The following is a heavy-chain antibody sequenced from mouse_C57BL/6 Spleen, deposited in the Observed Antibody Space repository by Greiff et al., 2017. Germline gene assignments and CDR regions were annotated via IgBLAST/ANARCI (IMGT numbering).Heavy chain of an antibody. D-gene: IGHD1-1*01. Sequence: VQLQQSGPELVKPGASVKIPCKASGYTFTDYNMDWVKQSHGKSLEWIGDINPNNGGTIYNQKFKGKATLTVDKSSSTAYMELRSLTSEDTAVYYCARSSYYLYFDVWGTGTTVTVSS. CDR2: INPNNGGT. J-gene: IGHJ1*03. CDR3: ARSSYYLYFDV. CDR1: GYTFTDYN. V-gene: IGHV1-18*01.